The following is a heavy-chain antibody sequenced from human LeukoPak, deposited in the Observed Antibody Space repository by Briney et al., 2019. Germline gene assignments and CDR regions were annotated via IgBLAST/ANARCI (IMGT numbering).Heavy chain of an antibody. J-gene: IGHJ4*02. CDR1: GYTFTSYW. D-gene: IGHD5-24*01. CDR3: ARSCRDGYRDFDY. Sequence: RGESLKISCKGSGYTFTSYWIGWVRQMPGKGLEWMGIIYPGDSDTRYSPSFQGQVTVSADKSISTAYLQWSSLKASDTAMYYCARSCRDGYRDFDYWGQGTLVTVSS. CDR2: IYPGDSDT. V-gene: IGHV5-51*01.